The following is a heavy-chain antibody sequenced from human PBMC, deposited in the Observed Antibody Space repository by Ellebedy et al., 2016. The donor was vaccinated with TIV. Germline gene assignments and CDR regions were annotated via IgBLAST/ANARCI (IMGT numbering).Heavy chain of an antibody. Sequence: GGSLRLSCAASGFTFNSYWMSWVRQGPGKGLEWVANINQDGSRIYYVDSVKGRFTISRDNAKNSVYLRMNTLRVDDTAVYHCVRDGAYGDYSPGYYGMDVWGQGTTVTVSS. V-gene: IGHV3-7*03. CDR3: VRDGAYGDYSPGYYGMDV. CDR1: GFTFNSYW. J-gene: IGHJ6*02. D-gene: IGHD2-21*01. CDR2: INQDGSRI.